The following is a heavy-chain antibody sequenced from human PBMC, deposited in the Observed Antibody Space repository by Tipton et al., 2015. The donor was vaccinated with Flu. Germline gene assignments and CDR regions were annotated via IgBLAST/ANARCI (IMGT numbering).Heavy chain of an antibody. J-gene: IGHJ4*02. V-gene: IGHV4-38-2*02. CDR2: IHRSGNT. CDR3: ARHTGDSVRGVIDY. D-gene: IGHD3-10*02. Sequence: LRLSCIASGFTFSRYAMSWVRQAPGKGLEWLGNIHRSGNTYYNSSLKSRVTISLDKSKNQFSLRLVSMTATDTAVYYCARHTGDSVRGVIDYWGQGTLVTVSS. CDR1: GFTFSRYA.